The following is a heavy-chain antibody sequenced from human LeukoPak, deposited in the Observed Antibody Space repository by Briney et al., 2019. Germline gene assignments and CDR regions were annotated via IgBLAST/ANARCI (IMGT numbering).Heavy chain of an antibody. CDR3: ARKRLRYFDWSNWFDP. CDR1: GGSFSGYY. D-gene: IGHD3-9*01. Sequence: SETLSLTCAVYGGSFSGYYWSWIRQPPGKGLEWIGEINHSGSTNYNPSLKSRVTISVDTSKNQFSLKLSSATAADTAVYYCARKRLRYFDWSNWFDPWGQGTLVTVSS. CDR2: INHSGST. J-gene: IGHJ5*02. V-gene: IGHV4-34*01.